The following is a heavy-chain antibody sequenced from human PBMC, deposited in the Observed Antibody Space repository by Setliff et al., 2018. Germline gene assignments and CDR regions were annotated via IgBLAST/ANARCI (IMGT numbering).Heavy chain of an antibody. Sequence: GGSLRLSCAASGFTFSDHYMDWVRQAPGKGLEWVANIKQDESEKHYVGSVKGRFTISRDNARNSVYLQMNSLRAEDAAVYYCATSDWYAAFDHWGQGTLVTVSS. V-gene: IGHV3-7*01. CDR1: GFTFSDHY. D-gene: IGHD6-19*01. CDR2: IKQDESEK. CDR3: ATSDWYAAFDH. J-gene: IGHJ4*02.